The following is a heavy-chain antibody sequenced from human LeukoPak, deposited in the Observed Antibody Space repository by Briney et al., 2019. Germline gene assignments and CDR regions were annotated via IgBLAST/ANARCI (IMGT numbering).Heavy chain of an antibody. D-gene: IGHD4-23*01. CDR3: ANGDYGGPKPGFDY. CDR2: IRYDGSNK. Sequence: TGGSLRLSCAASGFTFSSYGMHWVRQAPGKGLEWVAFIRYDGSNKYYADSVRGRFTISRDNSKSTLYLQMNSLRAEDTAVYYCANGDYGGPKPGFDYWGQGTLVTVSS. J-gene: IGHJ4*02. CDR1: GFTFSSYG. V-gene: IGHV3-30*02.